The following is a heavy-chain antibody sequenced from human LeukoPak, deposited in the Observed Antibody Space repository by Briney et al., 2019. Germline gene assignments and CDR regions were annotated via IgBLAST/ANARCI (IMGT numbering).Heavy chain of an antibody. CDR2: ISYDGSNK. V-gene: IGHV3-30-3*01. CDR3: AKAYTRSWYAAFDI. CDR1: GFTFSSYA. Sequence: GGSLRLSCAASGFTFSSYAMRWVRQAPGKGLEWVAVISYDGSNKYYADSVKGRFTISRDNSKNTLYLQMNSLRGDDTAIYYCAKAYTRSWYAAFDIWGQGTMVTISS. D-gene: IGHD6-13*01. J-gene: IGHJ3*02.